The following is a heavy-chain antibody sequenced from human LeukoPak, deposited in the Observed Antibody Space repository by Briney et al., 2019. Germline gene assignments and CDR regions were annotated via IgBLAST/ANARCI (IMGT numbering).Heavy chain of an antibody. CDR3: ASSLYSSGWSLNSGAFDI. Sequence: GGSLRLSCAASGFTFSSYWMHWVRQAPGKGLVWVSRINSDGSTTNYADSVKGRFIISRDNARNSLFLQMNSLRAEDTAVYYCASSLYSSGWSLNSGAFDIWGQGTMVTVSS. CDR1: GFTFSSYW. CDR2: INSDGSTT. V-gene: IGHV3-74*01. J-gene: IGHJ3*02. D-gene: IGHD6-13*01.